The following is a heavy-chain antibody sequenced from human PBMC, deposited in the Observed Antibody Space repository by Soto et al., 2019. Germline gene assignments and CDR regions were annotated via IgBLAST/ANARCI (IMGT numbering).Heavy chain of an antibody. CDR3: GGGNSGWGGGFFDY. Sequence: QVQLQQWGAGLLKPSETLSLTCAVYGGSFSGYYWSWIRQPPGKGLEWIGEINHSGSTNYNPSLKGRVTISVNPAQNQFSLEVGSVAAAGTGVYFCGGGNSGWGGGFFDYWGQGTLVTVSS. J-gene: IGHJ4*02. CDR2: INHSGST. CDR1: GGSFSGYY. D-gene: IGHD6-19*01. V-gene: IGHV4-34*01.